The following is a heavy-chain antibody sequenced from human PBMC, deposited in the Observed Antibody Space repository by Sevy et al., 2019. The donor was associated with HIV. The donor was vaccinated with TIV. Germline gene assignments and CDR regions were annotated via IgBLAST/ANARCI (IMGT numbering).Heavy chain of an antibody. Sequence: GGSLRLSCAGSGFTFSDFHMTWIRQTSGEGLEWVSYISESADRIVFPDSVKGRFTISRDNAKNSLYLQMNSLGVEDTAVYYCAGLIRDRYDLWFMDVWGQGTTVTVSS. CDR3: AGLIRDRYDLWFMDV. D-gene: IGHD3-3*01. CDR1: GFTFSDFH. J-gene: IGHJ6*02. V-gene: IGHV3-11*01. CDR2: ISESADRI.